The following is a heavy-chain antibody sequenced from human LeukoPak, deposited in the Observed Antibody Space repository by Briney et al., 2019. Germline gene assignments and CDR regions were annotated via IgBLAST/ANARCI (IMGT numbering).Heavy chain of an antibody. D-gene: IGHD3-9*01. CDR3: ARIRCGHSGSVCYNH. V-gene: IGHV4-34*01. Sequence: SETLSLTCCVFGVSINDYYWSWIRQSPGKGLEWIGEISHTEGTRYNPSLESRVTMSVGTSDNQLSLKLIFVTAADTAVYYCARIRCGHSGSVCYNHWGLGTLVTVSS. J-gene: IGHJ1*01. CDR1: GVSINDYY. CDR2: ISHTEGT.